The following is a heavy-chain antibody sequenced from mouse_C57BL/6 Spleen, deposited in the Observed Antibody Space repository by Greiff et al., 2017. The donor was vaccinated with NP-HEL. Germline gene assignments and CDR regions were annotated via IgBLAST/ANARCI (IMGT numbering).Heavy chain of an antibody. D-gene: IGHD2-3*01. J-gene: IGHJ1*03. CDR2: IYPGDGDT. V-gene: IGHV1-82*01. CDR1: GYAFSSSW. CDR3: ARGDGYYWYFDV. Sequence: VQLHQSGPELVKPGASVKISCKASGYAFSSSWMNWVKQRPGKGLEWIGRIYPGDGDTNYNGKFKGKATLTADKSSSTAYMQLSSLTSEDSAVYFCARGDGYYWYFDVWGTGTTVTVSS.